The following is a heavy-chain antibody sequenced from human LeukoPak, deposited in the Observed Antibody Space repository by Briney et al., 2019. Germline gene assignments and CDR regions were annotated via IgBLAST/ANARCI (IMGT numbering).Heavy chain of an antibody. V-gene: IGHV1-58*02. CDR2: IVVGSGNT. D-gene: IGHD3-10*01. CDR3: AVSAYYYGSGSDLGY. CDR1: GFTLTSSA. Sequence: SVKVSCKASGFTLTSSAMQWVRQARGQRLEWIGWIVVGSGNTNYAQKFQERVTITRDMSTSTAYMELSSLRSEDTAVYYCAVSAYYYGSGSDLGYWGQGTLVTVSS. J-gene: IGHJ4*02.